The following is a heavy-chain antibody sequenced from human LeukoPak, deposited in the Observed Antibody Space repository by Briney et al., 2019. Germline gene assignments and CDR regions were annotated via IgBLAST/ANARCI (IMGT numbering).Heavy chain of an antibody. J-gene: IGHJ4*02. V-gene: IGHV4-31*03. CDR1: GGSISSGDYY. D-gene: IGHD5-18*01. CDR2: IYYSGST. Sequence: SQTLSLTCTVSGGSISSGDYYWSWIRQHPGKGLEWIGYIYYSGSTYYNPSLKSRVTIPVDTSKNQFSLKLSSVTAADTAVYYCARGEYSYGYGGYFDYWGQGTLVTVSS. CDR3: ARGEYSYGYGGYFDY.